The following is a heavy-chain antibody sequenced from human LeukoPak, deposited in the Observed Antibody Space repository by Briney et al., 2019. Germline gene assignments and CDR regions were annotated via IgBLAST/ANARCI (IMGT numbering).Heavy chain of an antibody. D-gene: IGHD6-6*01. Sequence: RSSETLSLTCTVSGGSISSSYRSWIRQPPGKGLEWIGYIYYSGSTYYSPSLRSRVTMSVDTSKNEFSLKMNSVTAADTAVYYCARGGSSSPLDDWGQGTLVTVSS. CDR1: GGSISSSY. CDR2: IYYSGST. V-gene: IGHV4-59*01. CDR3: ARGGSSSPLDD. J-gene: IGHJ4*02.